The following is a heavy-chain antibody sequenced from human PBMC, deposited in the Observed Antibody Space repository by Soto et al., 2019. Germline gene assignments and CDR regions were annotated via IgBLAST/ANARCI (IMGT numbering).Heavy chain of an antibody. CDR1: GFTFSSYG. Sequence: PGGSLRLSCAASGFTFSSYGMHWVSKAQGKGLEWVAVIWYDGSNKYYADSVKGRFTISRDNSKNTLYLQMNSLRAEDTAVYYCARMQIAAAGEANFDYWGQGTLVTVSS. CDR3: ARMQIAAAGEANFDY. V-gene: IGHV3-33*01. D-gene: IGHD6-13*01. J-gene: IGHJ4*02. CDR2: IWYDGSNK.